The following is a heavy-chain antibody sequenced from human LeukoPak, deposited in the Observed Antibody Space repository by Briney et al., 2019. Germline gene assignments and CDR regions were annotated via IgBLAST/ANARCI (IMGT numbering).Heavy chain of an antibody. CDR3: ARGQRARNYYYMDV. CDR2: INYSGST. V-gene: IGHV4-39*07. Sequence: SETLSLTCTVSGDSISSSSYYWGWIRQPPGKGLEWIGSINYSGSTFYNPSLKSRVTISVDTSKNQFSLKLSSVTAADTAVYYCARGQRARNYYYMDVWGKGTTVTVSS. CDR1: GDSISSSSYY. J-gene: IGHJ6*03.